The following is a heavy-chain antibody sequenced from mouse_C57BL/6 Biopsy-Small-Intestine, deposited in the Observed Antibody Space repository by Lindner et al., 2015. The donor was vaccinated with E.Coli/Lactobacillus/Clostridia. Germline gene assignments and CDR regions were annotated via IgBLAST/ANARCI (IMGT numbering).Heavy chain of an antibody. J-gene: IGHJ4*01. CDR1: GNSFNGYT. CDR3: ARDLDGPGQILGY. CDR2: IHPTIDDT. Sequence: SVKVSCRASGNSFNGYTIHWVRQAPGQGLEWMGWIHPTIDDTTYAQIFQGRVTMTRDPSINTAYLDLTSLTSDDTAVYFCARDLDGPGQILGYWGQGTLITVSS. D-gene: IGHD2-3*01. V-gene: IGHV1-84*02.